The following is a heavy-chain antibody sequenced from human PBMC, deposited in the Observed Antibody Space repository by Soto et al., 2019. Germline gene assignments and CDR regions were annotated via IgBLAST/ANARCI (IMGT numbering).Heavy chain of an antibody. V-gene: IGHV4-34*01. Sequence: SDYICTRIIQNTRKGLQWIGQINHSGSANYNPSLKSRVTISVHTSSSQFSLELSSVTAADTAVYYCARGLISGSHYSGGWYYFDSWGQGTQFTLSS. CDR3: ARGLISGSHYSGGWYYFDS. CDR1: SDYI. CDR2: INHSGSA. J-gene: IGHJ4*02. D-gene: IGHD1-26*01.